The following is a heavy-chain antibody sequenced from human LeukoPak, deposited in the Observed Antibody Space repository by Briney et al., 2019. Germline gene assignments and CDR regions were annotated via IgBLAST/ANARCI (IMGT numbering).Heavy chain of an antibody. J-gene: IGHJ4*02. Sequence: GGSLRLSCAASGFTFSSYWMSWVRQAPGKGLEWVANIKQDGSEKYYVDSVKGRFTISRDNSKNTLYLQMNSLRAEDTAVYYCAKGNNSPNHKAPYYFDYWGQGTLVTVSS. CDR2: IKQDGSEK. CDR3: AKGNNSPNHKAPYYFDY. D-gene: IGHD4-23*01. CDR1: GFTFSSYW. V-gene: IGHV3-7*03.